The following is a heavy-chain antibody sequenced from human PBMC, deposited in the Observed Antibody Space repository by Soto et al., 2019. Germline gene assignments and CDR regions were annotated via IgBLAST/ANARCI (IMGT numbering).Heavy chain of an antibody. Sequence: SETLSLTCTVSGGSISGYYWSWIRQPPGKGLEWIGYVWYDGSTNYNPSLKSRVTISLDTSKNQFSLKLSSVTAADTAVYYCARYGSGSSVWFDPWGQGTLVTVSS. V-gene: IGHV4-59*08. D-gene: IGHD3-10*01. CDR2: VWYDGST. J-gene: IGHJ5*02. CDR1: GGSISGYY. CDR3: ARYGSGSSVWFDP.